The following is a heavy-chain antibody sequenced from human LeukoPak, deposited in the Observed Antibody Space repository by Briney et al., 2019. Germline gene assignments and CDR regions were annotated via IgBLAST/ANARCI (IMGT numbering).Heavy chain of an antibody. CDR2: INPGGGST. Sequence: ASVKVSCKASGYTFTSYRMHWVRQAPGQGLGWMGIINPGGGSTSYAQKFQGRVTMTRDTSTSTFYMDLSSLRSEDTAVYYCARRTDGYNYFDYWGQGTLVTVSS. V-gene: IGHV1-46*01. CDR1: GYTFTSYR. J-gene: IGHJ4*02. CDR3: ARRTDGYNYFDY. D-gene: IGHD5-24*01.